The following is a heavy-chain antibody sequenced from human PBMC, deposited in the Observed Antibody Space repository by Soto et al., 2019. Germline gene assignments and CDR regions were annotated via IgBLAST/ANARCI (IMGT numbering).Heavy chain of an antibody. J-gene: IGHJ4*01. V-gene: IGHV1-69*04. D-gene: IGHD4-17*01. CDR3: ATAARSAYGDYVSYDY. Sequence: AAKLSCKASGYTFSSYPISWVRQAPGQGLEWMGRIIPSLGIANYAQKFQGRVTITADKSTSTAYMELSSLRSEDTAVYSCATAARSAYGDYVSYDYWG. CDR2: IIPSLGIA. CDR1: GYTFSSYP.